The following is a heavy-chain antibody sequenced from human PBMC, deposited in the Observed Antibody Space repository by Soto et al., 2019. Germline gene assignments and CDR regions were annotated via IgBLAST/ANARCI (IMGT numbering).Heavy chain of an antibody. CDR1: GFTFSNYG. CDR3: ARDHGSRSSPPDY. J-gene: IGHJ4*02. CDR2: IWYDGSNK. V-gene: IGHV3-33*01. D-gene: IGHD3-10*01. Sequence: QGQLVESGGCVVQPGRSLRLSCAASGFTFSNYGMHWVRQAPGKGLEWVAVIWYDGSNKYYADSVKGRFTISRDNSKNTLYLQMNSLRAEDTAVYYCARDHGSRSSPPDYWGQGTLVTVSS.